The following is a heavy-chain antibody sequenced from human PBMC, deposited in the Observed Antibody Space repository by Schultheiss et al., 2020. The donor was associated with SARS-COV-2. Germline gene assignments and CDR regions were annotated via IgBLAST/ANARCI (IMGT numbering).Heavy chain of an antibody. J-gene: IGHJ6*02. D-gene: IGHD2-15*01. V-gene: IGHV2-5*08. CDR3: ARTATLGYCSGGSCYSGFYYYGMDV. Sequence: SGPTLVKPTETLTLTCTFSGFSLSTSGMCVSWIRQPPGKALEWLALIYWDDDKRYSPSLKSRLTITKDTSKNQVVLTMTNMDPVDTATYYCARTATLGYCSGGSCYSGFYYYGMDVWGQGTTVTVSS. CDR2: IYWDDDK. CDR1: GFSLSTSGMC.